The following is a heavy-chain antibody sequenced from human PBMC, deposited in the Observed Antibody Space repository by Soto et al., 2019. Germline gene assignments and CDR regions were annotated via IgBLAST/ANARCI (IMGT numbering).Heavy chain of an antibody. J-gene: IGHJ5*02. V-gene: IGHV4-30-4*01. Sequence: QVQLQETGPGLVKPSETLSLTCTVSGGFISSGDYYWSWIRQSPGKGLEWIGYSHHSGSTYYNPSLKTRATMSVDSSRNQFSLKLTSVTAADTAVYYCAREYNKSGYRRLDPWGQGTLVTVSS. D-gene: IGHD3-22*01. CDR3: AREYNKSGYRRLDP. CDR2: SHHSGST. CDR1: GGFISSGDYY.